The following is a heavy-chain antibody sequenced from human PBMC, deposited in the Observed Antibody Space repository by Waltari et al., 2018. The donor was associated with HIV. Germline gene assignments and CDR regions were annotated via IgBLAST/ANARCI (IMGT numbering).Heavy chain of an antibody. CDR2: MSPNSGST. CDR3: ARGRGYDILTGYPGGAFDI. D-gene: IGHD3-9*01. J-gene: IGHJ3*02. CDR1: GYTFTSYD. V-gene: IGHV1-8*01. Sequence: QVQLVQSGAEVKKPGASVKVSCKASGYTFTSYDINWVRQAPGQGLEWLGWMSPNSGSTGYAQKFQGRVTMTRNTSISTAYMELSSLRSEDTAVYYCARGRGYDILTGYPGGAFDIWGQGIMVTVSS.